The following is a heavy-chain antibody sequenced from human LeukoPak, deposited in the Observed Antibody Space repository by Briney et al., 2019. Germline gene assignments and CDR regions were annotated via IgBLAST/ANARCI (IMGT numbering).Heavy chain of an antibody. J-gene: IGHJ4*02. D-gene: IGHD6-19*01. CDR3: ARIRDSSGWYFDY. Sequence: GGSLRLSCTASGFTVSSNYMSWVRQAPGKGLEWVSVIYSGGRTNYADSVKGRFTISRDNSKNTLYLQMNSLRAEDTAVYYCARIRDSSGWYFDYWGQGTLVTVSS. V-gene: IGHV3-66*01. CDR1: GFTVSSNY. CDR2: IYSGGRT.